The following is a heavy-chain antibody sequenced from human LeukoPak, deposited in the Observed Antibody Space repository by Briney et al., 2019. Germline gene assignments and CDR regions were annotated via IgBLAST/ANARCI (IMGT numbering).Heavy chain of an antibody. CDR1: GYTFASFG. J-gene: IGHJ6*02. D-gene: IGHD2-15*01. CDR2: ISAYNGNT. V-gene: IGHV1-18*01. CDR3: ARDIVMVVGSFYYGMDF. Sequence: EASVKVSCKASGYTFASFGISWVRQAPGQGLEWMGWISAYNGNTNYAQNFQGRVTMTTDTSTSTAYMELRSLRSDDTAVYYCARDIVMVVGSFYYGMDFWGQGTTVTVS.